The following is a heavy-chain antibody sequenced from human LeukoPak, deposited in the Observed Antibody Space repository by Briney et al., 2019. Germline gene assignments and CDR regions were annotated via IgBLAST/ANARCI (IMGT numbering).Heavy chain of an antibody. Sequence: PVKVCCKPSGGPFSSYVISWVRRAPGHRLEWMGGIIPIFGTANYSQKFKGRVTITADKSTSTAYMEMSSLRSEDTAVYYCARGRLHGDYIYWGQGTLVTVSS. CDR2: IIPIFGTA. CDR1: GGPFSSYV. D-gene: IGHD4-17*01. CDR3: ARGRLHGDYIY. V-gene: IGHV1-69*06. J-gene: IGHJ4*02.